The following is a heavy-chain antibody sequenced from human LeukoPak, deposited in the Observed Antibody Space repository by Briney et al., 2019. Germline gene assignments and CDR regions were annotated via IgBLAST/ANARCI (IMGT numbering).Heavy chain of an antibody. J-gene: IGHJ4*02. V-gene: IGHV3-30*04. CDR1: GFTFSSYA. CDR3: ARDGSWLDFDY. CDR2: ISYDGSNK. Sequence: GRSLRLSCAASGFTFSSYAMHWVRQAPGKGLDWVAVISYDGSNKYYADSVKGRFTISRDNSKNTLYLQMNSLRAEDTAVYYCARDGSWLDFDYWGQGTLVTVSS. D-gene: IGHD1-26*01.